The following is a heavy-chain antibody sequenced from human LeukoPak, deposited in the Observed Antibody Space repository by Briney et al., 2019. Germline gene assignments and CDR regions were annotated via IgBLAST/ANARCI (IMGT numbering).Heavy chain of an antibody. D-gene: IGHD3-10*01. V-gene: IGHV4-4*07. Sequence: SETLSLTCTVSGGSISSYYWSWIRQPAGKGLEGIGRIYTSGSTTYNPSLKSRVTMSVDTSKNQFALKLSSVTAADTAVYYCARDSGTTGEVKFDPWGQGTLVTVSS. J-gene: IGHJ5*02. CDR3: ARDSGTTGEVKFDP. CDR1: GGSISSYY. CDR2: IYTSGST.